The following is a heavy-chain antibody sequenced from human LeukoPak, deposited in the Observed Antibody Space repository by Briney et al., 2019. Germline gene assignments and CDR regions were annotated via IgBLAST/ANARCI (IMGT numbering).Heavy chain of an antibody. V-gene: IGHV3-23*01. Sequence: GGSLRLSCAASGFTFSNSGTTWVRQAPGKGLEWVSGISGDGGSTYYAVSVQGRFSISRDNSANTVYLQMNSLRAEDTAVYFCAKVRPRGSQLLRGFYFDSWGQGTLVTVSS. CDR2: ISGDGGST. CDR1: GFTFSNSG. D-gene: IGHD2/OR15-2a*01. J-gene: IGHJ4*02. CDR3: AKVRPRGSQLLRGFYFDS.